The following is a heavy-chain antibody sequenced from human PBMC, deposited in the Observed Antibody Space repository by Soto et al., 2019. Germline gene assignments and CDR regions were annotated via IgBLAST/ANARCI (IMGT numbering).Heavy chain of an antibody. CDR2: IRSSASIT. J-gene: IGHJ3*02. Sequence: EVQLVESGGGLVQPGGSLRLSCAASGFTFSSYTMNWVRQAPGKGLEWISYIRSSASITSYTDSVKDRFTISTDNAKNSLYLQMNSLRDDDTAVYYCVRDYLYAFDIWGQGTMVTVSS. CDR3: VRDYLYAFDI. V-gene: IGHV3-48*02. CDR1: GFTFSSYT.